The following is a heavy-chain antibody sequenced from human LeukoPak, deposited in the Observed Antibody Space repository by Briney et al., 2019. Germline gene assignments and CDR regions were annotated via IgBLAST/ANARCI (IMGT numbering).Heavy chain of an antibody. CDR2: ISYDGSNK. CDR3: ARGDVLLWFGELSRRPNFDY. CDR1: GFTFSSYA. D-gene: IGHD3-10*01. J-gene: IGHJ4*02. V-gene: IGHV3-30-3*01. Sequence: PGGSLRLSCAASGFTFSSYAMHWVRQAPGKGLEWVAVISYDGSNKYYADSVKGRFTISRDNSKNTLYLQMNSLRAEDTAVYYCARGDVLLWFGELSRRPNFDYWGQGTLVTVSS.